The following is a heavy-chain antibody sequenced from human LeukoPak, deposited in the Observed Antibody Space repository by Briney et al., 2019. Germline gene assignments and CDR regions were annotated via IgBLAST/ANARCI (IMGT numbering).Heavy chain of an antibody. V-gene: IGHV4-4*07. J-gene: IGHJ3*02. CDR3: ARAYCGGECTAGGAFDI. CDR1: GVSVGGHF. Sequence: SETLSLTCSVSGVSVGGHFWSWVRQPAGKALEWIGRVSASGTTSSNPSLNSRVTMSLDTSKNQFSLKLTSVTAADTAVYFCARAYCGGECTAGGAFDIWGQGTMVTVSS. CDR2: VSASGTT. D-gene: IGHD2-21*01.